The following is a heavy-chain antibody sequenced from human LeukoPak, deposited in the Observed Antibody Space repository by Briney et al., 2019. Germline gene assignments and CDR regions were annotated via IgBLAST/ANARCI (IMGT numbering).Heavy chain of an antibody. D-gene: IGHD5-18*01. V-gene: IGHV4-61*01. J-gene: IGHJ6*03. CDR1: GYSISSGYY. Sequence: PSETLSLTCTVSGYSISSGYYWSWIRQPPGKGLEWIGYIYYSGSTNYNPSLKSRVTISVDTSKNQFSLKLSSVTAADTAVYYCARQQIRGYSYGVPMDVWGKGTTVTVSS. CDR2: IYYSGST. CDR3: ARQQIRGYSYGVPMDV.